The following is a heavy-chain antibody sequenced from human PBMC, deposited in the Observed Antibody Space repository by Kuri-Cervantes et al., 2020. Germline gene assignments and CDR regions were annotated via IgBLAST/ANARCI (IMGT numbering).Heavy chain of an antibody. CDR2: ISAYNGNT. CDR1: GYTFTSYG. V-gene: IGHV1-18*01. J-gene: IGHJ6*02. D-gene: IGHD3-9*01. Sequence: ASVKVSCKASGYTFTSYGISWVRQAPGQGLEWMGWISAYNGNTNYAQKFQGRVTITADESTSTAYMELSSLRSEDTAVYYCASLLTGYYRDGSDPSSYYYYYYGMDVWGQGTTVTVSS. CDR3: ASLLTGYYRDGSDPSSYYYYYYGMDV.